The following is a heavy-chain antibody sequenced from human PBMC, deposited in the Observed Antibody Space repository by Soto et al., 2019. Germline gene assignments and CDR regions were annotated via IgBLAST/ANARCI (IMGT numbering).Heavy chain of an antibody. J-gene: IGHJ3*02. Sequence: PGESLKISCKGSGYSFTSYWIGWVLQMPWKGLEWMGIVYPGDSDTRYSPSFQGQVTISADKSISTAYLQWSSLKASDTAMYYCARPHSGYDYSDAFDIWGQGTMVTVSS. V-gene: IGHV5-51*01. CDR3: ARPHSGYDYSDAFDI. D-gene: IGHD5-12*01. CDR1: GYSFTSYW. CDR2: VYPGDSDT.